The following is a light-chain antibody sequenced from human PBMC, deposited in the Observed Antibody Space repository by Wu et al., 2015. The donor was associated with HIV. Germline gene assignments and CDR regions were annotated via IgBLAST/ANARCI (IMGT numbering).Light chain of an antibody. J-gene: IGKJ4*01. CDR2: SAS. Sequence: AIRMTQSPSSLSASTGDRITLTCRASQSIKSNLAWYQQKPGKAPELLIFSASTLQSGVTSRFSGSGSGTDFTLTISCLHSEDFATYYCQQYDTYPLTFGGGTKVEIK. CDR3: QQYDTYPLT. V-gene: IGKV1-8*01. CDR1: QSIKSN.